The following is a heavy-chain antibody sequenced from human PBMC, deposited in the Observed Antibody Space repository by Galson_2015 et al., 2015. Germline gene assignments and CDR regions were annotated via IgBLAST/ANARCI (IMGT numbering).Heavy chain of an antibody. J-gene: IGHJ6*04. CDR1: GFTFSSYS. CDR3: ARDLSWHGMDV. Sequence: SLRLSCAASGFTFSSYSMNWVRQAPGKGLEWVSSISSSSSYIYYADSVKGRFTISRDNAKNSLYLQMNSLRAEDTAVYYCARDLSWHGMDVWGKGTTVTVSS. V-gene: IGHV3-21*01. D-gene: IGHD3-16*02. CDR2: ISSSSSYI.